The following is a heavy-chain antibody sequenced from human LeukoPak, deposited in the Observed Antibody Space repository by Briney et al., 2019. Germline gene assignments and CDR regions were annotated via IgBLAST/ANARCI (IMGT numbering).Heavy chain of an antibody. D-gene: IGHD2-21*01. CDR1: GYTGTSYG. Sequence: ASVKVSCKTSGYTGTSYGISWVRQAPGQGLEWMGWISASNGNQTYAQKLQGRVTMTTDTSTSTAYMELRSLRSDDTAVYYCARDLVVPPSNAFDIWGQGTMVTVSS. J-gene: IGHJ3*02. CDR3: ARDLVVPPSNAFDI. CDR2: ISASNGNQ. V-gene: IGHV1-18*01.